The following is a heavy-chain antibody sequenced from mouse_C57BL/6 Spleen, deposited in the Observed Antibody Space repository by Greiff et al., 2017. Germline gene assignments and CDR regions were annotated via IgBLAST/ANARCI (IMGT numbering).Heavy chain of an antibody. V-gene: IGHV5-17*01. J-gene: IGHJ4*01. CDR3: ARREYLY. D-gene: IGHD5-1*01. CDR1: GFTFSDSG. CDR2: ISSGSSTI. Sequence: EVKVVESGGGLVKPGGSLKLSCAASGFTFSDSGMHWVRQAPEKGLEWVAYISSGSSTIYYADTVKGRFTISRDNAKNTLFLQMTSLRSEDTAMYYCARREYLYWCQGTSVTVSS.